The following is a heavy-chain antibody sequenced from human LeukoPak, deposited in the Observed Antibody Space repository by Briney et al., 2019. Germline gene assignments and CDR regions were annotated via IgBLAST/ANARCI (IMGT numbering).Heavy chain of an antibody. CDR3: ARAEPSMIVVVVPAFDI. Sequence: ASVKVSCKASGYTFTSYYMHWVRQAPGQGLEWMGIINPSGGSTSYAQKFQGRVTMTRDTSTSTVYMELSSLRSEDTAVYYCARAEPSMIVVVVPAFDIWGQGTMVTVSS. D-gene: IGHD3-22*01. V-gene: IGHV1-46*01. CDR1: GYTFTSYY. CDR2: INPSGGST. J-gene: IGHJ3*02.